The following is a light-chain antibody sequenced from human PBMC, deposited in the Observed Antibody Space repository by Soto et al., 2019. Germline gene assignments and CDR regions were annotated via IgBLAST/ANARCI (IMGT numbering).Light chain of an antibody. J-gene: IGKJ4*01. CDR2: DAS. CDR3: QQRSNWPPSLT. V-gene: IGKV3-11*01. Sequence: ENVLKQSPATLSLSPGERATLSCRASQSVSSYLAWYQQKPGQAPRLLIYDASNRATGIPVRFSGSGSGTDFTLTISSLEPEDFAVYYCQQRSNWPPSLTFGGGTKVEIK. CDR1: QSVSSY.